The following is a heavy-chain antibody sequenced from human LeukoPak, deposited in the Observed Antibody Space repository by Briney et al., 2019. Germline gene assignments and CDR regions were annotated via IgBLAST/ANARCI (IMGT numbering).Heavy chain of an antibody. CDR1: GFTLSSHW. CDR3: AREELVGATGFDY. CDR2: IKQDGSEK. Sequence: GGSLRLSCEASGFTLSSHWMSWVRQAPGKGLEWVGNIKQDGSEKYYVDSVKGRFTISRDNAKNSLYLQMNSLRAEDTAVYYCAREELVGATGFDYWGQGTLVTVSS. J-gene: IGHJ4*02. D-gene: IGHD1-26*01. V-gene: IGHV3-7*01.